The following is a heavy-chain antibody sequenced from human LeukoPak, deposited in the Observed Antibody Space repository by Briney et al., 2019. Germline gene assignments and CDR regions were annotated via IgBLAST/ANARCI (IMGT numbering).Heavy chain of an antibody. CDR1: RGTFSSYA. CDR2: IIPIFGTA. D-gene: IGHD5-18*01. CDR3: ARVDTSYYYYGMDV. V-gene: IGHV1-69*13. Sequence: ASVKVSCKASRGTFSSYAISWVRQAPGQGLEWMGGIIPIFGTANYAQKFQGRVTITADESTSTAYMELSSLRSEDTAVYYCARVDTSYYYYGMDVWGQGTTVTVSS. J-gene: IGHJ6*02.